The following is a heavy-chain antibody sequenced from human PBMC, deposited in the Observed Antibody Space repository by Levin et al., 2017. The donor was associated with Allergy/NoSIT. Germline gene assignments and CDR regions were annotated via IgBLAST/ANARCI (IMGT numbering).Heavy chain of an antibody. Sequence: GGSLRLSCAASGFPFSRYAMTWVRQAPGKGLEWVSAIRGSGDTTYYADSVKGRFTISRDNSKNTLYLQMNSLRAEDTALYYCARDHSGSYPNWFDPWGQGTLVTVSS. V-gene: IGHV3-23*01. D-gene: IGHD1-26*01. CDR2: IRGSGDTT. J-gene: IGHJ5*02. CDR1: GFPFSRYA. CDR3: ARDHSGSYPNWFDP.